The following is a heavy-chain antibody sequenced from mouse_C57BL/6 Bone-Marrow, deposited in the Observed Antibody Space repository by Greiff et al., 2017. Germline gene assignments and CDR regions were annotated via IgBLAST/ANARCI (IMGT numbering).Heavy chain of an antibody. J-gene: IGHJ1*03. CDR2: INPGSGGT. V-gene: IGHV1-54*01. CDR1: GYAFTNYL. D-gene: IGHD3-2*02. Sequence: VQLQQSGAELVRPGTSVKVSCKASGYAFTNYLIEWVKQRPGQGLEWIGVINPGSGGTNYNEKFKGKATLTADKSSSTAYMQLSSLTSEDSAVCFCARPSEGYFDVWGTGTTVTVSS. CDR3: ARPSEGYFDV.